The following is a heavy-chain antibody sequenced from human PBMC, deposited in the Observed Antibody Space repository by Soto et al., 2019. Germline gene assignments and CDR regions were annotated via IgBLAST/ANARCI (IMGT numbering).Heavy chain of an antibody. J-gene: IGHJ3*01. CDR2: IYYAGNT. Sequence: PSETLSLTCTVSGGSITGYYWSWIRQPPGRGLEWIGYIYYAGNTLYTPSLKSRVTISVDTSKNQFSLKLSSVTAADTAVYYCARHGAVPKRQSGWGVWGQGTRVTVSS. D-gene: IGHD3-16*01. CDR3: ARHGAVPKRQSGWGV. V-gene: IGHV4-59*01. CDR1: GGSITGYY.